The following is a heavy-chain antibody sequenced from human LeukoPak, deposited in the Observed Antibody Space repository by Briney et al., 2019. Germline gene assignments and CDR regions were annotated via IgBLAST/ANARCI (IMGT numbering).Heavy chain of an antibody. Sequence: GGSLRLSCAASGFTFSSYGMHWVRQAPGKGLEWVAVISYDGSNKYYADSVKGRFTISRDNSKNTLYLQMNSLRAEGTAVYYCAKDRIAVAGIFDYWGQGTLVTVSS. CDR3: AKDRIAVAGIFDY. CDR2: ISYDGSNK. CDR1: GFTFSSYG. V-gene: IGHV3-30*18. D-gene: IGHD6-19*01. J-gene: IGHJ4*02.